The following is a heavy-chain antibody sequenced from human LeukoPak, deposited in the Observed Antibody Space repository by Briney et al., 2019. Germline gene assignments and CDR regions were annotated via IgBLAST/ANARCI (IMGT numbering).Heavy chain of an antibody. V-gene: IGHV1-18*01. CDR3: ARARGRSLITTIDY. D-gene: IGHD3-22*01. CDR2: IIAYNGNT. CDR1: GYTFTSYG. J-gene: IGHJ4*02. Sequence: AAVKVSCKASGYTFTSYGISWVRQAPGQGLEWMGWIIAYNGNTNYAQKLQGRVTMTTDTSTSTAYMELRSLRSDDTAVYYCARARGRSLITTIDYWGQGTLVTVSS.